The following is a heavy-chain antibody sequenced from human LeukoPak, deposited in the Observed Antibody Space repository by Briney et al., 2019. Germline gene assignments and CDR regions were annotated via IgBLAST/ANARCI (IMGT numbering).Heavy chain of an antibody. CDR3: VRTAGYFDY. D-gene: IGHD6-25*01. CDR2: IHYSENT. Sequence: SETLSLTSTVSGGSISSSSHYWGWIRQPPGKGLEWIGSIHYSENTYYNPSLKSRVTISVDTSKNQFSLKLSSLTAADTAVYYCVRTAGYFDYWGQGTLVTVSS. CDR1: GGSISSSSHY. J-gene: IGHJ4*02. V-gene: IGHV4-39*01.